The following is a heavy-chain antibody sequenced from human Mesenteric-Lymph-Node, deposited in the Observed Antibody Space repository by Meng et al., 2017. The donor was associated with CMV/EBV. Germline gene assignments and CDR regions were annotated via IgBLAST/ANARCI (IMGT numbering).Heavy chain of an antibody. CDR2: ISSRSTYI. J-gene: IGHJ3*02. Sequence: GESLKISCAASGFTFSTYGMNWVRQAPGKGLEWVSSISSRSTYIHYADSVKGRFTISRDNAKNSLYLQMSSLRAEDTAVYYCARDVTIFGVIIMDAFDMWGQGTMVTVSS. V-gene: IGHV3-21*01. CDR3: ARDVTIFGVIIMDAFDM. D-gene: IGHD3-3*01. CDR1: GFTFSTYG.